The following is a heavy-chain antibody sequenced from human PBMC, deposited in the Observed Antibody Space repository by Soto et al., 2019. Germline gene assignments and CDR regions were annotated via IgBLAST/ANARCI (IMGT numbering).Heavy chain of an antibody. CDR2: IIPIFGTA. V-gene: IGHV1-69*01. J-gene: IGHJ6*02. D-gene: IGHD5-12*01. CDR3: ARTGGGYDPSYYYYGMDV. Sequence: QVQLVQSGAEVKKPGSSVKVSCKASGGTFSSYAISWVRQAPGQGLEWMGGIIPIFGTANYAQKFQGRVTITADESTSTAYMELSSLRSEDTAVYYCARTGGGYDPSYYYYGMDVWGQGTMVTVSS. CDR1: GGTFSSYA.